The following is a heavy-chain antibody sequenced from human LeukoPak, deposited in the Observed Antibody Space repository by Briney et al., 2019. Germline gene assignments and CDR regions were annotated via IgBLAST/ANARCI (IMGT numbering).Heavy chain of an antibody. CDR1: GGSISSGSYY. CDR3: ARVGFHYDSRESVSWFDP. D-gene: IGHD3-3*01. CDR2: IYTSGST. J-gene: IGHJ5*02. V-gene: IGHV4-61*02. Sequence: SETLSLTCTVSGGSISSGSYYWSWIRQPAGKGLEWIGRIYTSGSTNYNPSLKSRVTISVDTSKNQFSLKLSSVTAADTAVYYCARVGFHYDSRESVSWFDPWGQGTLVTVSS.